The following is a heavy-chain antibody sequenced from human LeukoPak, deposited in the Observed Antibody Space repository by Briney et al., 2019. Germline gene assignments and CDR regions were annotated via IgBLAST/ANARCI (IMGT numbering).Heavy chain of an antibody. V-gene: IGHV1-69*06. CDR1: GGTFSSYA. CDR2: IIPIFGTA. D-gene: IGHD5-18*01. J-gene: IGHJ4*02. Sequence: SVKVSCKASGGTFSSYAISWVRQAPGQGLEWMGGIIPIFGTANYAQKFQGRVTITADNSTSTALMELSSLRSEDTAVYYCGGAREYGYGWGFDYWGQGTLVTVSS. CDR3: GGAREYGYGWGFDY.